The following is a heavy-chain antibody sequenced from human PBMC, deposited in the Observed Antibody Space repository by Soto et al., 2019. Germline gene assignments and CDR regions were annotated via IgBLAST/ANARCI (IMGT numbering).Heavy chain of an antibody. CDR1: GGTFSSYA. CDR2: IIPIFGTA. V-gene: IGHV1-69*01. CDR3: ARATAYYYDSIGAFDI. Sequence: QVQLVQSGAEVKKPGSSVKVSCKASGGTFSSYAISWVRQAPGQGLEWMGGIIPIFGTANYAQKFQGRVTITADESTSTAYIELSSLRSEDTAVYYCARATAYYYDSIGAFDIWGQGTMVTVSS. J-gene: IGHJ3*02. D-gene: IGHD3-22*01.